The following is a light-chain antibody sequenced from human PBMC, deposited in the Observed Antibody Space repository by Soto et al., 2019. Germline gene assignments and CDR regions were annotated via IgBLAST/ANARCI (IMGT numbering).Light chain of an antibody. CDR3: QQNNSFPLT. CDR1: QGISNY. Sequence: DSQLPQYTWALSASVGGGGPSACRASQGISNYLAWFQQKPGQAPKSLIYAASSLQSGVPSKFSGSGSGTDFTLTISSLQPEDFAAYYCQQNNSFPLTFGQGTRLEIK. J-gene: IGKJ5*01. V-gene: IGKV1-16*02. CDR2: AAS.